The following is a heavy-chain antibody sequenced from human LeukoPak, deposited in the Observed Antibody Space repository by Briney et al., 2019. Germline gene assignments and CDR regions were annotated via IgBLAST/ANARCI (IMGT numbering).Heavy chain of an antibody. J-gene: IGHJ4*02. V-gene: IGHV3-64*01. CDR3: ARQRAFYYFDY. Sequence: PGGSLRLSCAASGFTFTTYTIHWVRQAPGQGVEYVSAVVGNGGTTYYANSVKGRFTISRDNSKNTVYLQMGSLRAEDTAVYYCARQRAFYYFDYWGQGALVTVSS. CDR1: GFTFTTYT. CDR2: VVGNGGTT.